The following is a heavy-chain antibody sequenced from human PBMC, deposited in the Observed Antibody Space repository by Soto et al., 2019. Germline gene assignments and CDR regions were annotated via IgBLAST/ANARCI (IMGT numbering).Heavy chain of an antibody. J-gene: IGHJ2*01. CDR3: ARVGYSGYGWYFDL. D-gene: IGHD5-12*01. CDR1: GFTFSSYD. Sequence: EVQLVESGGGLVQPGGSLRLSCAASGFTFSSYDMHWVRQATGKGLEWVSAIGTAGDTYYPGSVKGRFTISRENAKNSVYLQMNSLRAGDTAVYYCARVGYSGYGWYFDLWGRGTLVTVSS. V-gene: IGHV3-13*04. CDR2: IGTAGDT.